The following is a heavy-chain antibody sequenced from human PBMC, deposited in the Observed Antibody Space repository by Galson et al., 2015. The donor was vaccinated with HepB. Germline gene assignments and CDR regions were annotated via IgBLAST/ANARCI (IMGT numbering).Heavy chain of an antibody. D-gene: IGHD3-22*01. CDR2: ISSDGSTK. CDR1: GFTFNSYA. V-gene: IGHV3-30-3*01. CDR3: ASDPHSGYYDLDP. Sequence: SLRLSCAASGFTFNSYAMHWVRQAPGKGLEWVAAISSDGSTKYSPDSVKGRFTISRDNSKNMVYLQMNSLRAEDTAVYYCASDPHSGYYDLDPWGQGTLVTVSS. J-gene: IGHJ5*02.